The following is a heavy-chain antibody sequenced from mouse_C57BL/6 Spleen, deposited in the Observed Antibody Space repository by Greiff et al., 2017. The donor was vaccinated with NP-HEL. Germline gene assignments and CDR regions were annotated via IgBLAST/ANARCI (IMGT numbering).Heavy chain of an antibody. CDR2: INPNNGGT. J-gene: IGHJ3*01. Sequence: VQLQQSGPELVKPGASVKISCKASGYTFTDYYMNWVKQSHGKSLEWIGDINPNNGGTSYNQKFKGKATLTVDKSSSTAYMELRSLTSEDSAVYYCARGQLRLRLFAYWGQGTLVTVSA. CDR3: ARGQLRLRLFAY. D-gene: IGHD3-2*02. V-gene: IGHV1-26*01. CDR1: GYTFTDYY.